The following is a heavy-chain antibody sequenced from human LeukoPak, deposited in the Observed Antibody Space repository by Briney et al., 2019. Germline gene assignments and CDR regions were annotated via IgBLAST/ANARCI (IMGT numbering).Heavy chain of an antibody. V-gene: IGHV4-34*01. D-gene: IGHD3-10*01. J-gene: IGHJ4*02. CDR1: GASFSGYY. CDR3: ARGRITMVRGVSPRVYYFDY. CDR2: INHRGST. Sequence: SETLSLTCTVDGASFSGYYWSCIRQLPGKWLEWTGEINHRGSTNYNPSLKRRVTISVDTSKNQFSLTLSSVTAADTAVYYCARGRITMVRGVSPRVYYFDYWGEGTLVTVSS.